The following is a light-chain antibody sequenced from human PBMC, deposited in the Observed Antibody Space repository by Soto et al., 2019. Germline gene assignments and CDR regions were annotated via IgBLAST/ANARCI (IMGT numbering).Light chain of an antibody. CDR3: QQRSNWPPWT. Sequence: EIVLTQSPATLSLSPGERATLSCRASQSVSSYLAWYQQKPGQAPRLLIYDASNRATGIPARFSGSGSGTDVTLTISSLEPEDFAVYYCQQRSNWPPWTFGQGTKVAIK. CDR1: QSVSSY. J-gene: IGKJ1*01. V-gene: IGKV3-11*01. CDR2: DAS.